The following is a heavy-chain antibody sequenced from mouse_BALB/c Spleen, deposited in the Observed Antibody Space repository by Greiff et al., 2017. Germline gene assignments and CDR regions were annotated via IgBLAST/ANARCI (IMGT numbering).Heavy chain of an antibody. CDR1: GFSLTSYG. V-gene: IGHV2-2*02. CDR2: IWSGGST. Sequence: VQRVESGPGLVQPSQSLSITCTVSGFSLTSYGVHWVRQSPGKGLEWLGVIWSGGSTDYNAAFISRLSISKENSKSQVFFKMNSLQANDTAIYYCARDCDSSPYYALDYWGQGTSVTVSS. D-gene: IGHD1-1*01. J-gene: IGHJ4*01. CDR3: ARDCDSSPYYALDY.